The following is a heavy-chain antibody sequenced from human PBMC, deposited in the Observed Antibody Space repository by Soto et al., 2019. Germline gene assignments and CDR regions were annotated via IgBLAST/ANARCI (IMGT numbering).Heavy chain of an antibody. Sequence: ASVKVSCKASGYTFTGYYMHWVRQAPGQGLEWMGWINPNSGGTNYAQKFQGRVTMTRDTSISTAYMELSRLRSDDTAVYYCARDFIVVVPEARYYCDYGIDVWGQGTTVTVSS. CDR3: ARDFIVVVPEARYYCDYGIDV. CDR1: GYTFTGYY. V-gene: IGHV1-2*02. D-gene: IGHD2-2*01. CDR2: INPNSGGT. J-gene: IGHJ6*01.